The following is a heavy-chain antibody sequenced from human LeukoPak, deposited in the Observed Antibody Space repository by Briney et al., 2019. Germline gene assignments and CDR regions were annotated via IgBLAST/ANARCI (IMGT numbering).Heavy chain of an antibody. CDR2: IKQDGSEK. CDR1: GFTFSSYW. CDR3: AKENPYSSGWYNAFDI. V-gene: IGHV3-7*01. D-gene: IGHD6-19*01. J-gene: IGHJ3*02. Sequence: GGSLRLSCAASGFTFSSYWMSWVRQAPGKGLEWVANIKQDGSEKYYVDSVKGRFTISRDNAKNSLYLQMNSLRAEDTAVYYCAKENPYSSGWYNAFDIWGQGTMVTVSS.